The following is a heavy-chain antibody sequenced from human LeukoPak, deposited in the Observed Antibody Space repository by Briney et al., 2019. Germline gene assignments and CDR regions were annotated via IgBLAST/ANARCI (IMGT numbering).Heavy chain of an antibody. V-gene: IGHV1-2*02. CDR1: GYTFTGHY. CDR3: ARDDEGRANFDY. J-gene: IGHJ4*02. CDR2: FKPNSGDT. Sequence: ASVKASCMASGYTFTGHYMHWVRQAPGQGLEWMGWFKPNSGDTNYAQKFQGRFTMPWDTSISTAYMELSRLRSDDTALYYCARDDEGRANFDYWGQGTLVTVSS.